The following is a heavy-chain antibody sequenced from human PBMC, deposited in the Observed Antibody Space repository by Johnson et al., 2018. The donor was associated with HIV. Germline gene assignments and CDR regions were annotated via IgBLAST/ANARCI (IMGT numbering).Heavy chain of an antibody. V-gene: IGHV3-7*02. CDR1: GFTFSRYW. Sequence: VQLVESGGGLVQPGGSLRLSCAASGFTFSRYWMNWVRQAPGKGLEWVANINQDGSEKYYADSVKGRFTISRDNSKNTLYLQMNSLRAEDTAVYNCAKVYGFDYGDYYDAFDIWGQGKLVTVSS. D-gene: IGHD4-17*01. CDR3: AKVYGFDYGDYYDAFDI. J-gene: IGHJ3*02. CDR2: INQDGSEK.